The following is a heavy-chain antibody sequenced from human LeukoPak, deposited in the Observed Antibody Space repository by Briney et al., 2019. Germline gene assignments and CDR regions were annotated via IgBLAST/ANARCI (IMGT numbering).Heavy chain of an antibody. CDR1: GGSISSYY. D-gene: IGHD3-3*01. J-gene: IGHJ4*02. CDR2: IYYSGST. CDR3: ARHDDFWSGYRHSDY. Sequence: PSETLSLTCTVSGGSISSYYWSWIRQPPGKGLEWIGYIYYSGSTNYNPSLKSRVTISVDTSKNQFSLKLSSVTAADTAVYYCARHDDFWSGYRHSDYWGQGTLVTVSS. V-gene: IGHV4-59*08.